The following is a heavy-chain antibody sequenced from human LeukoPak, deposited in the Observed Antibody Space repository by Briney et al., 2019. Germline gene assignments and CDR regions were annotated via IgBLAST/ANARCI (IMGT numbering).Heavy chain of an antibody. CDR3: ARQHPAYGDYLGVDY. V-gene: IGHV1-2*02. J-gene: IGHJ4*02. CDR1: GYTFTGYY. D-gene: IGHD4-17*01. Sequence: GASVKVSCMASGYTFTGYYMHWVGQAPGQGLEWMGWINPNSGGTNYAQKFQGRVTMTRDTSISTAYMELSRLRSDDTAVYYCARQHPAYGDYLGVDYWGQGNLVTVSS. CDR2: INPNSGGT.